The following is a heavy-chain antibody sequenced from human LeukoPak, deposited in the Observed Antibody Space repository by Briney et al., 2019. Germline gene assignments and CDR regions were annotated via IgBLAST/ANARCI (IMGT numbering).Heavy chain of an antibody. CDR2: IYYSGST. V-gene: IGHV4-39*01. CDR1: GGSISSSSYY. D-gene: IGHD5-18*01. Sequence: SETLSLTCTVSGGSISSSSYYWGWIRQPPGKGLEWIGSIYYSGSTYYNPSLKSRVTISVDTSKNQFSLKLSSVTAADTAVYYCARRRRGSYGLYYLDYWGQGTLVTVSS. CDR3: ARRRRGSYGLYYLDY. J-gene: IGHJ4*02.